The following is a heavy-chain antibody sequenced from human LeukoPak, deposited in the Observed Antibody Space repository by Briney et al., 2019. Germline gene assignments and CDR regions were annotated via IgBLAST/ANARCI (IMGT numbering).Heavy chain of an antibody. Sequence: PGGSLRLSCEASGFTFSIYWMHWIRQAPGKGLVWVSRIINDGSSIGYADSVKGRLTISRDNAKNTLYLQMNSLRAEDTAVYYCTRGMYSSAWSIDYWGQGTLVTVSS. CDR1: GFTFSIYW. J-gene: IGHJ4*02. V-gene: IGHV3-74*01. CDR3: TRGMYSSAWSIDY. D-gene: IGHD6-19*01. CDR2: IINDGSSI.